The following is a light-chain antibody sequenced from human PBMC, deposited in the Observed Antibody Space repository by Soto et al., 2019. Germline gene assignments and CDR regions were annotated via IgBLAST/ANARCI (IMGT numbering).Light chain of an antibody. V-gene: IGKV3-15*01. Sequence: EIVMTQSPATLSVSPGERATLSCRASQSVSSNLAWYQQKPGQAPRLLIYGASTRATGFPARFSGSGSGTEFTLTISSLQSEDFAVYYCQQYNNWPPCTFGQGTKV. CDR3: QQYNNWPPCT. CDR1: QSVSSN. CDR2: GAS. J-gene: IGKJ1*01.